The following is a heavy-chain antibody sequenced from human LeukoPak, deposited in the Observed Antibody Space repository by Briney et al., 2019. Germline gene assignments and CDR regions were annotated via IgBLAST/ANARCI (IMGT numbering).Heavy chain of an antibody. CDR2: ISSSSSYI. CDR1: GFTFSSYS. D-gene: IGHD3-10*01. Sequence: GGSLRLSCAASGFTFSSYSMNWVRQAPGKGLEWVSSISSSSSYIYYADSVKGRFTISRDNAKNSLYLQMNSLRAEDTAVYYCARDLRGWFGDLAIDYWGQGTLVTVPS. CDR3: ARDLRGWFGDLAIDY. V-gene: IGHV3-21*01. J-gene: IGHJ4*02.